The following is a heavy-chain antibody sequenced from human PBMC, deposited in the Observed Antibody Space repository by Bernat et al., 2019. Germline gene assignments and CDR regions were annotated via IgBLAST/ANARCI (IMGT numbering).Heavy chain of an antibody. CDR3: AKDRGDGDSEPGANFDY. CDR2: ISGSGGST. J-gene: IGHJ4*02. D-gene: IGHD4-17*01. CDR1: GFTFSSYA. V-gene: IGHV3-23*01. Sequence: EVQLLESGGGLVQPGGSLRLSCAASGFTFSSYAMSWVRQAPGRGLEWVSAISGSGGSTYYAESVKGRFTISRDNSKNTLYLQMNSLRAEDTAVYYCAKDRGDGDSEPGANFDYWGQGTLVTVSS.